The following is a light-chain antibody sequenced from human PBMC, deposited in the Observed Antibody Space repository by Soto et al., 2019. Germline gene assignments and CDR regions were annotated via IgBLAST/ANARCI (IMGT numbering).Light chain of an antibody. J-gene: IGKJ1*01. Sequence: DIQMTQSPSSLSASVGDRVTITCQASQDISNYLNWYQQKPGKAPKLLIYDASTLETGVPSRFSGSESGTDFTFTISSLQPEDIATYYCQQSHSSPRTFGQGTTV. CDR3: QQSHSSPRT. V-gene: IGKV1-33*01. CDR2: DAS. CDR1: QDISNY.